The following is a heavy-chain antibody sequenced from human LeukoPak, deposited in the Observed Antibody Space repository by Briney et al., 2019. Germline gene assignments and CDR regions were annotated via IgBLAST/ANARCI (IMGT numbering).Heavy chain of an antibody. J-gene: IGHJ4*02. D-gene: IGHD6-19*01. Sequence: GGSLRLSCAASGFTFSSSWMSWVRQAPEKGLEWVANIKPDGSEEHSVDSVKGRFTISRDNSKNTLYLQMNSLRAEDTAVYYCAKTGGSGWHIDYWGQGTLVTVSS. CDR1: GFTFSSSW. CDR2: IKPDGSEE. V-gene: IGHV3-7*03. CDR3: AKTGGSGWHIDY.